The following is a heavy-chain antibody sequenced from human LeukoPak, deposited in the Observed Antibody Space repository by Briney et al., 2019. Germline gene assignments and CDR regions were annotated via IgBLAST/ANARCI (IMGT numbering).Heavy chain of an antibody. CDR1: GFTFSSYW. J-gene: IGHJ4*02. Sequence: PGGSLRLSCAASGFTFSSYWMHWVRQAPGKGLVWVSRINSDGSSTSYADSVKGRFTISRDNAENTLYLQMNSLRAEDTAVYYCARDRAYWDWLDYWGQGTLVTVSS. V-gene: IGHV3-74*01. D-gene: IGHD1-26*01. CDR2: INSDGSST. CDR3: ARDRAYWDWLDY.